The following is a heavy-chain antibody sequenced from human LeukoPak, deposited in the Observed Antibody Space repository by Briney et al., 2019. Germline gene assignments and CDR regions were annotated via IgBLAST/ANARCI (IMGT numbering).Heavy chain of an antibody. CDR2: ISSLTVGTHYI. Sequence: PGGSLRLSCAASGFTFSDYYMSWIRRAPGKGLEWVSSISSLTVGTHYIYYADSVKGRFTISRDDAKNSLYLQMNSLRAEDTAVYYCASSVLLTAPFDYWGQGALVTVSS. V-gene: IGHV3-11*04. CDR1: GFTFSDYY. CDR3: ASSVLLTAPFDY. D-gene: IGHD2-21*02. J-gene: IGHJ4*01.